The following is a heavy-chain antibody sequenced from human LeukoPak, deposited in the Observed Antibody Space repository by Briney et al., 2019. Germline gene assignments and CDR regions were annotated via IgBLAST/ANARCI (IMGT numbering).Heavy chain of an antibody. Sequence: SVKVSCKASGFTFTSSAMQWVRQARGHRLEWIGWIVVGSGNTNYAQKFQERVTITRDMSTSTAYMELSSLRSEDTAVYYCAADQGETGTTDFDYWGQGTLVTVSS. V-gene: IGHV1-58*02. D-gene: IGHD1-7*01. J-gene: IGHJ4*02. CDR1: GFTFTSSA. CDR3: AADQGETGTTDFDY. CDR2: IVVGSGNT.